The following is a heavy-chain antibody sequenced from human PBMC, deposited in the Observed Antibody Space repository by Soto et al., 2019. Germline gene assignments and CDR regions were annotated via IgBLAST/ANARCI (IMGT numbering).Heavy chain of an antibody. CDR3: ARGEDIFGY. J-gene: IGHJ4*01. CDR2: ISSSSSTI. Sequence: EVQLVESGRGLVQPGGSLRLSCAASGFTFSTYSMNWVRQAPGKGLEWVPYISSSSSTIYYADSVKGRFTSSQDNVKNSLYLQMNSLRAEDTVVYYCARGEDIFGYWGQGTLVTVSS. D-gene: IGHD3-10*02. V-gene: IGHV3-48*01. CDR1: GFTFSTYS.